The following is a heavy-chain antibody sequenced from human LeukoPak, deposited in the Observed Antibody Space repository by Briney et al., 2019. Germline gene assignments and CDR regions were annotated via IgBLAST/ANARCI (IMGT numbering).Heavy chain of an antibody. Sequence: SVKVSCKASGGTFSSYAISWVRQAPGQGLEWMGGIIPIFGTANYAQKFQGRATITADESTSTAYMALSSLRSEDTAVYYGARETGGATIFGFYFEYWGQGTLVTVSS. CDR2: IIPIFGTA. CDR3: ARETGGATIFGFYFEY. V-gene: IGHV1-69*13. J-gene: IGHJ4*02. D-gene: IGHD3-3*01. CDR1: GGTFSSYA.